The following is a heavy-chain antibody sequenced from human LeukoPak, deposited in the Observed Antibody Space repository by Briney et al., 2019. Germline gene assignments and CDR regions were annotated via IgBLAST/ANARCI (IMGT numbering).Heavy chain of an antibody. CDR1: GFTFSTYW. CDR3: AREDDWNYEDF. Sequence: GGSLRLSCAASGFTFSTYWMTWVRQAPGKGLEWVANIKQDGSEKYYVNSVKGRFTISRDNAKNSLYLQMNSLRAEDTAIYYCAREDDWNYEDFWGQGTLVTVSS. J-gene: IGHJ4*02. D-gene: IGHD1-7*01. V-gene: IGHV3-7*01. CDR2: IKQDGSEK.